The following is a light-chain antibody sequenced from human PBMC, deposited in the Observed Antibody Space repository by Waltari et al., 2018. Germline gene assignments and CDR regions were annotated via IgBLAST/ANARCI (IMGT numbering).Light chain of an antibody. J-gene: IGKJ2*01. Sequence: EIVLTQSPATLSLSPGEGATLSCRASQSLTSYLDWYQQKPGQAPRLLIYDTSNRATGIPARFSGSGSGTDFTLIISSLEPEDFGVYYCQQRSTFGQGTKLAIK. CDR2: DTS. CDR3: QQRST. V-gene: IGKV3-11*01. CDR1: QSLTSY.